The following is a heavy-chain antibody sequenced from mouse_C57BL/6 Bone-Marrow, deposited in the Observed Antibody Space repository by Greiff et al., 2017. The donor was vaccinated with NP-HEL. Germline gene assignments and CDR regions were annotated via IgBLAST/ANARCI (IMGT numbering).Heavy chain of an antibody. CDR3: WRELGLGLGPAY. Sequence: QVTLKVSGPGILQPSHTLSLACTFSGISLCISCMGLISLRTPSGKALERLASIWNNDNYYNPSLKSRLTISKETSNYQVFLKLTSVDTADSATYYGAWRELGLGLGPAYWGQGTLVTVSA. CDR1: ISLCISCMGL. CDR2: WNNDNY. V-gene: IGHV8-2*01. D-gene: IGHD4-1*01. J-gene: IGHJ3*01.